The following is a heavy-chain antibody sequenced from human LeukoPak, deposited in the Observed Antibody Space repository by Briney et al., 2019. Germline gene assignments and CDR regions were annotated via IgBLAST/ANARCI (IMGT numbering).Heavy chain of an antibody. CDR2: IYWYDDK. CDR3: AHRQYAGDYAPGFDY. D-gene: IGHD4-17*01. J-gene: IGHJ4*02. CDR1: GFSLSTSGVG. Sequence: SGPTLVNPTQTLTLTCTFSGFSLSTSGVGVGWIRQPPGKALEWLPIIYWYDDKRYSPPLKRRLTITNDTSKNQLVLTMTNMDPVDTATYYCAHRQYAGDYAPGFDYWGQGTLVTVSS. V-gene: IGHV2-5*01.